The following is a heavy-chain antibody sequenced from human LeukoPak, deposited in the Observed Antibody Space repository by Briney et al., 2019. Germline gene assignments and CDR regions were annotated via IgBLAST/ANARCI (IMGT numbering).Heavy chain of an antibody. CDR1: GFTFSSYA. CDR2: ISYDGSNK. J-gene: IGHJ5*02. D-gene: IGHD5-24*01. CDR3: ARERRDGYNYWFDP. V-gene: IGHV3-30*01. Sequence: PGGSLRLSCAASGFTFSSYAMHWVRQAPGKGLEWVAVISYDGSNKYYADSVKGRFTISRDNSENTLYLQMNSLRAEDTAVYYCARERRDGYNYWFDPWDQGTLVTVSS.